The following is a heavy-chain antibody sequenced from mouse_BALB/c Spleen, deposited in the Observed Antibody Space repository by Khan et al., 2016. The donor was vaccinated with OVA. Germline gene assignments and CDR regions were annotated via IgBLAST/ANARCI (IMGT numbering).Heavy chain of an antibody. CDR1: GYTFTDYY. CDR2: IYPGSANA. Sequence: QLQQSGPELVKPGASVKISCKASGYTFTDYYINWVKQKPGQGLAWIGWIYPGSANAKYNEKFKGKATLTVDTSSSTAFMQLSSLTSEDTAVYFCAGRFDFWGQGTTLTVSS. J-gene: IGHJ2*01. CDR3: AGRFDF. V-gene: IGHV1-84*02.